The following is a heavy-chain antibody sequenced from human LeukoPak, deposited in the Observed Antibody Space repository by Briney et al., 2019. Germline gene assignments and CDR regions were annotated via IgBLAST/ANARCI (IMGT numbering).Heavy chain of an antibody. J-gene: IGHJ6*03. Sequence: SETLSLTCTVSGGSISSYYWSWIRQPAGKGLEWIGRIYTSGSTNYNPALKSRVTMSVDTSKSQFSLKVSSVTAADTAVYYCAREIDILTGRYYYMDVWGKGTTVTVSS. V-gene: IGHV4-4*07. D-gene: IGHD3-9*01. CDR1: GGSISSYY. CDR2: IYTSGST. CDR3: AREIDILTGRYYYMDV.